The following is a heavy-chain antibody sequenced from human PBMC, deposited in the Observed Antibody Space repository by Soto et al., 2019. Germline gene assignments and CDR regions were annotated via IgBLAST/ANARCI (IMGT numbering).Heavy chain of an antibody. J-gene: IGHJ6*02. CDR3: ARSMGYCSSTSCYHSQYYYYGMDV. CDR1: GGSISSYY. CDR2: IYYSGST. Sequence: SETLSLTCTVSGGSISSYYWSWIRQPPGKGLEWIGYIYYSGSTNYNPSLKSRVTISVDTSKNQFSLKPSSVTAADTAVYYCARSMGYCSSTSCYHSQYYYYGMDVWGQGTTVTVSS. D-gene: IGHD2-2*01. V-gene: IGHV4-59*01.